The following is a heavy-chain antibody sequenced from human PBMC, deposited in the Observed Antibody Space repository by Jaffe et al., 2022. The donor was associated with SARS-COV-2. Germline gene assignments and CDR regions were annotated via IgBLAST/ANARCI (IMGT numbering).Heavy chain of an antibody. D-gene: IGHD2-15*01. CDR2: ISSSSSYI. CDR1: GFTFSSYS. CDR3: ARDRAFKVVAASSDAFDI. V-gene: IGHV3-21*01. J-gene: IGHJ3*02. Sequence: EVQLVESGGGLVKPGGSLRLSCAASGFTFSSYSMNWVRQAPGKGLEWVSSISSSSSYIYYADSVKGRFTISRDNAKNSLYLQMNSLRAEDTAVYYCARDRAFKVVAASSDAFDIWGQGTMVTVSS.